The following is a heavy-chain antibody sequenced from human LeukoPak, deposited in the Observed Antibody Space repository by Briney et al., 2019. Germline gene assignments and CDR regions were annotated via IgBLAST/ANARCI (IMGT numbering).Heavy chain of an antibody. CDR1: GFTFSSYA. CDR2: ISYDGSNK. Sequence: PGGSLRLSCAASGFTFSSYAMHWVRQAPGKGLEWVAVISYDGSNKYYADSVKGRFTISRDNSKNTLYLQMNSLRAEDTAVYYCARDKVPSYYGSGSPGAYYGMDVWGKGTTVTVSS. D-gene: IGHD3-10*01. CDR3: ARDKVPSYYGSGSPGAYYGMDV. V-gene: IGHV3-30*04. J-gene: IGHJ6*04.